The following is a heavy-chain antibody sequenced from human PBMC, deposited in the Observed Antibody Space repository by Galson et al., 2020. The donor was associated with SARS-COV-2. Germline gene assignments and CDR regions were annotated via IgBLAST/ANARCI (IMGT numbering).Heavy chain of an antibody. CDR2: INPSGGST. Sequence: SVKVSCKASGYTFTSYYMHWVRQAPGQGLEWMGIINPSGGSTSYAQKFQGRVTMTRDTSTSTVYMELSSLRSEDTAVYYCARDWTAVADADYYYGMDVWGQGTTVTVSS. J-gene: IGHJ6*02. V-gene: IGHV1-46*01. CDR3: ARDWTAVADADYYYGMDV. D-gene: IGHD6-19*01. CDR1: GYTFTSYY.